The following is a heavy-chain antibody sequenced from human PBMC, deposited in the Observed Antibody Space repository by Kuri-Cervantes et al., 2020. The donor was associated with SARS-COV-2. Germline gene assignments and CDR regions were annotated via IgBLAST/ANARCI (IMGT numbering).Heavy chain of an antibody. CDR3: ATVSDYYDSSGYFLDFDY. V-gene: IGHV3-21*01. J-gene: IGHJ4*02. CDR2: ISSSSSYM. D-gene: IGHD3-22*01. CDR1: GFTFSSYA. Sequence: GGSLRLSCAASGFTFSSYAMNWVRQAPGKGLEWVSSISSSSSYMYYADSVKGRFTISRDNAKNSLYLQMNSLRAEDTAVYYCATVSDYYDSSGYFLDFDYWGQGTLVTVSS.